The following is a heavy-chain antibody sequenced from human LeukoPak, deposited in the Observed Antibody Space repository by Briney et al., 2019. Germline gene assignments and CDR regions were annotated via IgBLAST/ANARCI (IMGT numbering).Heavy chain of an antibody. CDR1: GYTFTSYD. V-gene: IGHV1-8*03. CDR3: ARGEGAAAGINY. Sequence: GASVKVSCKASGYTFTSYDINWVRQATGQGLEWMGWMNPNSGNTGYAQKFQGRVTITRNTSISTAYMELSSLRSEDTAVYYCARGEGAAAGINYWGQGTLVTVSS. J-gene: IGHJ4*02. D-gene: IGHD6-13*01. CDR2: MNPNSGNT.